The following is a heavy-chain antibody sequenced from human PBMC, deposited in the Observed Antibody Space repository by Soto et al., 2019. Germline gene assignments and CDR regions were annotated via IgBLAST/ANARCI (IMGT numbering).Heavy chain of an antibody. CDR2: IYSGGST. CDR1: GFTVGSKY. D-gene: IGHD3-16*01. J-gene: IGHJ4*02. Sequence: GGSLRLSCAASGFTVGSKYMSWVRQPPGKGLEWVSVIYSGGSTFYADSVKGRFTISGDNSKNTLFLQMNTLRPEDTAVYYCGKGDVAFDCWGQGTLVTVSS. CDR3: GKGDVAFDC. V-gene: IGHV3-53*01.